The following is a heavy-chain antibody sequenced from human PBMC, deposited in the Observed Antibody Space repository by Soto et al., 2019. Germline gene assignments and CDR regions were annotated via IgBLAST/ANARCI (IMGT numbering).Heavy chain of an antibody. CDR3: ARADTSLAVADAFDI. CDR1: GFTFSSYA. CDR2: ISYDGSNK. J-gene: IGHJ3*02. Sequence: QVQLVESGGGVVQPGRSLRLSCAASGFTFSSYAMHWVRQAPGKGLEWVAVISYDGSNKYYADSVKGRFTISRDNSKNTLYLQMNSLRAEDTAVYYCARADTSLAVADAFDIWGQGTMVNVSS. V-gene: IGHV3-30-3*01. D-gene: IGHD6-19*01.